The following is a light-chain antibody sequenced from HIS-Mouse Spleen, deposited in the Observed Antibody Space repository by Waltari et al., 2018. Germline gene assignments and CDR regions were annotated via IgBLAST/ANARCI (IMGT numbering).Light chain of an antibody. J-gene: IGKJ3*01. CDR2: DAS. Sequence: DIQMTQSPSSLSASVGDRFTITCQASQDISNYLNWYQQKPGKAPKLLIYDASNLETGVPSRFSGSGSGTDFTFTISSLQPEDIATYYCQQYDNLPPFTFGPGTKVDIK. V-gene: IGKV1-33*01. CDR1: QDISNY. CDR3: QQYDNLPPFT.